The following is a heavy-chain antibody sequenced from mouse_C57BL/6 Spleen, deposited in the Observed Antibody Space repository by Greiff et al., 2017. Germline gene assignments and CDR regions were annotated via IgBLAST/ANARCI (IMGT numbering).Heavy chain of an antibody. Sequence: VQLQESGAELVKPGASVKMSCKASGYTFTTYPIEWMKQNHGKSLEWIGNFHPYNDDTKYNEKFKGKATLTVAKSSSTVYLELSRLTSDDSAVYYCARWSYGSSSFDYWGQGTTLTVSS. J-gene: IGHJ2*01. CDR2: FHPYNDDT. CDR1: GYTFTTYP. D-gene: IGHD1-1*01. V-gene: IGHV1-47*01. CDR3: ARWSYGSSSFDY.